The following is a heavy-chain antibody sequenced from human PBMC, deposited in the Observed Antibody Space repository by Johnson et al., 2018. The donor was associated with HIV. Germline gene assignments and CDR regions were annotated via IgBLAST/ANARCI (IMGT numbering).Heavy chain of an antibody. D-gene: IGHD6-13*01. J-gene: IGHJ3*02. CDR3: ASITTIAAAGRGAFDI. CDR2: ISSGGSSI. CDR1: GFVFSDSH. Sequence: QVQLVESGGDLVKPGGSLRLSCVASGFVFSDSHMSWIRQAPGKGLEWISYISSGGSSIYYADSVKGRFTISRDNAKNSLYPQMNSLRAEDTAVYYCASITTIAAAGRGAFDIWGQGTMVTVSS. V-gene: IGHV3-11*04.